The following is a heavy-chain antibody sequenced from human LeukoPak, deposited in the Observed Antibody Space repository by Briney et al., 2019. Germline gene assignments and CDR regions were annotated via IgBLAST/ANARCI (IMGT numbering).Heavy chain of an antibody. CDR3: AKGYSGYVNDAFDI. CDR2: ISYDGSNK. CDR1: GFTFSSYG. Sequence: GGSLRVSCAASGFTFSSYGMHWVRQAPGKGLEWVAVISYDGSNKYYADSVKGRFTISRDNSKNTLYLQMNSLRAEDTAVYYCAKGYSGYVNDAFDIWGQGTMVTVSS. J-gene: IGHJ3*02. V-gene: IGHV3-30*18. D-gene: IGHD5-12*01.